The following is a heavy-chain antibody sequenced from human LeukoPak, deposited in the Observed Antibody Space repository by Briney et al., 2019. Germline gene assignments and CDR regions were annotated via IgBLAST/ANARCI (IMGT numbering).Heavy chain of an antibody. CDR2: IYSGGST. J-gene: IGHJ4*02. CDR1: GFTVSSNY. V-gene: IGHV3-66*01. D-gene: IGHD3-10*01. Sequence: PGGSLRLSCAASGFTVSSNYMSWVRQAPGKGLEWVSVIYSGGSTYYADSVKGRFTISRDNSQNTLYLQMNSLRAEDTAVYYCARDLDSGSYSFDYWGQGTLVTVSS. CDR3: ARDLDSGSYSFDY.